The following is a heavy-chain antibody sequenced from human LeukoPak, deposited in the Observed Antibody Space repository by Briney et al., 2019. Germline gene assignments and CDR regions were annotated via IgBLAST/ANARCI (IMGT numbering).Heavy chain of an antibody. D-gene: IGHD3-22*01. CDR1: GFTVSSNY. Sequence: GGSLRLSCAASGFTVSSNYMSWVRQAPGKGLEWVSVIYSGGSTYYADSVKGRFTISRDNSKNTLYLQMNSLRAEDTAVYYCARDLSDYYDSSGYCPGAFDIWGQGTMVTVSS. V-gene: IGHV3-53*01. CDR2: IYSGGST. J-gene: IGHJ3*02. CDR3: ARDLSDYYDSSGYCPGAFDI.